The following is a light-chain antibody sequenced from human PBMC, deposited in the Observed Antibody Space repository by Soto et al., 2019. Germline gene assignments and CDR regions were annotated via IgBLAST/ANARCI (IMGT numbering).Light chain of an antibody. J-gene: IGKJ4*01. CDR3: QQRSNWPPLT. V-gene: IGKV3-11*01. CDR1: QSVSSY. CDR2: DAS. Sequence: EIVLTQSPATLSLSPGERATLSCLASQSVSSYLAWYQQKPGQAPRLLIYDASNRATGIPARFSGSGSGTGFTRTISSLEPEDFAVYYCQQRSNWPPLTFGGGTKVEIK.